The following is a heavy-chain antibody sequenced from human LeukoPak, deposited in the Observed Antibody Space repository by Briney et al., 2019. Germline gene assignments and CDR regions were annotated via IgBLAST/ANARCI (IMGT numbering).Heavy chain of an antibody. J-gene: IGHJ4*02. Sequence: PSETLSLTCTVSGGSISSYYWSWIRQPAGQGLECIGRIYTSGSTNYYPSLQSRVTMSVDTSKNPFSLKLSSVTAADTAVYYCARDSSGYYLFDYWGQGTLVTVSS. V-gene: IGHV4-4*07. CDR2: IYTSGST. CDR3: ARDSSGYYLFDY. D-gene: IGHD3-22*01. CDR1: GGSISSYY.